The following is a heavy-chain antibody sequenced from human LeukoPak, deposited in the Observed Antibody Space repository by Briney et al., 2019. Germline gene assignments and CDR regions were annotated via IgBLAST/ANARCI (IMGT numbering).Heavy chain of an antibody. V-gene: IGHV3-74*01. D-gene: IGHD6-13*01. CDR3: AKSFTSSSSDY. CDR1: GFTFSNYW. Sequence: GGSLRLSCAASGFTFSNYWMHWVRQVPGKGLVWVSRINDDGSATFYADSVKGRFSISRDNSENTLYLQMNGLRADDTAVYSCAKSFTSSSSDYWGQGTLVTVSS. CDR2: INDDGSAT. J-gene: IGHJ4*02.